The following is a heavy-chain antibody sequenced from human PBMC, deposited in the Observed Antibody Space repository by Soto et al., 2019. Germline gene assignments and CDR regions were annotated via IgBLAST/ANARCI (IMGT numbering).Heavy chain of an antibody. Sequence: ASVKVSCKASGYTFTNYDINWVRQATGQGLEWMGWMNPNSGNTGYTQKFQGRVTMARNTSISTAYMELSSLRSEDTAVYYCARGLYYDSSGSDDAFDIWGQGTMVTVS. CDR2: MNPNSGNT. CDR3: ARGLYYDSSGSDDAFDI. CDR1: GYTFTNYD. V-gene: IGHV1-8*01. J-gene: IGHJ3*02. D-gene: IGHD3-22*01.